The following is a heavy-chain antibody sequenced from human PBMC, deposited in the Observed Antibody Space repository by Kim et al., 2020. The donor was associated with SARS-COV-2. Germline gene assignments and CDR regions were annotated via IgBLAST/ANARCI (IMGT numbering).Heavy chain of an antibody. CDR3: TRERKITMIVVTIFDY. CDR2: IRSKAYGGTT. V-gene: IGHV3-49*04. CDR1: GFTFGDYA. Sequence: GGSLRLSCTASGFTFGDYAMSWVRQAPGKGLEWVGFIRSKAYGGTTEYAASVKGRFTISRDDSKSIAYLQMNSLKTEDTAVYYCTRERKITMIVVTIFDYWGQGTLVTVSS. D-gene: IGHD3-22*01. J-gene: IGHJ4*02.